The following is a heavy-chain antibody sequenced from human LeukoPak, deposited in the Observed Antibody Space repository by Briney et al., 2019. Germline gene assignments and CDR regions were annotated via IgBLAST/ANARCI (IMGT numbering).Heavy chain of an antibody. CDR3: ARTLRGRITMVRGVRKYYYYYYMDV. CDR1: GYTFTGYY. V-gene: IGHV1-2*02. D-gene: IGHD3-10*01. J-gene: IGHJ6*03. CDR2: INPNSGGT. Sequence: ASVKVSCKASGYTFTGYYMHWVRQAPGQGLEWMGWINPNSGGTNYAQKFQGRVTITRNTSISTAYMELSSLRSEDTAVYYCARTLRGRITMVRGVRKYYYYYYMDVWGKGTTVTVSS.